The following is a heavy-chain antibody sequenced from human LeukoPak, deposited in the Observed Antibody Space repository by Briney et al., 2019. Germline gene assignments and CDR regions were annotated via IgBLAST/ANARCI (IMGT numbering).Heavy chain of an antibody. CDR1: GGSFSGYY. CDR3: ARLSPLTGAYYYMDV. J-gene: IGHJ6*03. CDR2: INHSGST. D-gene: IGHD7-27*01. V-gene: IGHV4-34*01. Sequence: PSETLSLTCAVSGGSFSGYYRSWIRQPPGKGLEWIGEINHSGSTNYNPSLKSRVTISVDTSKNQFSLKLSSVTAADTAVYYCARLSPLTGAYYYMDVWGKGTTVTVFS.